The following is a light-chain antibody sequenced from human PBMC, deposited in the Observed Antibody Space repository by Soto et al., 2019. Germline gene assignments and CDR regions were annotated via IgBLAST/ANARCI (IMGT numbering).Light chain of an antibody. J-gene: IGKJ5*01. CDR2: DVS. CDR1: QDISNY. V-gene: IGKV1-33*01. Sequence: DIQMTQSPPSLSVSVGDRVTITCQASQDISNYLHWFQQKPGKAPQLLIFDVSNLQTGVPSRFSGGGSGTDFALIISSLEPEDIATYYCQQYDSLPLTFGQGTRLEIK. CDR3: QQYDSLPLT.